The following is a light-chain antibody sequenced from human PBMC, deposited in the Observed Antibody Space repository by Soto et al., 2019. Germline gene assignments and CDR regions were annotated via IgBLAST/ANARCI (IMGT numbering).Light chain of an antibody. J-gene: IGKJ1*01. CDR1: QYITTY. CDR3: QQGFSTPRT. V-gene: IGKV1-39*01. Sequence: DIQMTQSPSSLSASVGDRVTITFRASQYITTYLHWYHQKPGTAPQLLIYAASNLQSGVPTRFSGTGSGKDCTLTISSLQPEDFGTYYCQQGFSTPRTFGQGTKVEI. CDR2: AAS.